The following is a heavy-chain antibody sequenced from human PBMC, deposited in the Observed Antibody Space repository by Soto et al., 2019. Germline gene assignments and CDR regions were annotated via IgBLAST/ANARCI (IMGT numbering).Heavy chain of an antibody. CDR1: GGTFSSYA. Sequence: ASVKVSCKASGGTFSSYAISWVRQAPGRGLEWMGGIIPIFGSTNYAQKFQGRVTITADESPSTAYMELSSLRSEDTAVYYCARSDRSTYDVLTGPYYFDYWGQGTLVTVSS. D-gene: IGHD3-9*01. CDR3: ARSDRSTYDVLTGPYYFDY. J-gene: IGHJ4*02. CDR2: IIPIFGST. V-gene: IGHV1-69*13.